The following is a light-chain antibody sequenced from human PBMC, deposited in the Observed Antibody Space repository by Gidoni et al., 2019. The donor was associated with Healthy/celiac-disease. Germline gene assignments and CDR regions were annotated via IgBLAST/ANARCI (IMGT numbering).Light chain of an antibody. V-gene: IGKV3-20*01. J-gene: IGKJ4*01. CDR3: QQYASLPLT. CDR2: DAF. Sequence: EIVFTQSPGTLSLSPGERATLSCRASQSVNSDHLAWYQQKPGQAPRLLISDAFNRPTGIPDRFSGSGSGTDFTLTITILEPEDFGVYYCQQYASLPLTFGGGTKVEIK. CDR1: QSVNSDH.